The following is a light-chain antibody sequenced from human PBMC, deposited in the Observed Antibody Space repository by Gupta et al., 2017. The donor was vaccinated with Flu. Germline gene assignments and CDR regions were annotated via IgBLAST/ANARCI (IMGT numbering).Light chain of an antibody. CDR2: DNN. CDR3: GTWDSSLSPWV. CDR1: SPNIGNNY. V-gene: IGLV1-51*01. J-gene: IGLJ3*02. Sequence: QSVLTQPPSVSAATGQKVTILCSGSSPNIGNNYVSWYQQPPGTAPKLLIYDNNQPPSVLPGRFSASKSGTSSTLGITGLQTGDEADYYYGTWDSSLSPWVFGGGTKLTVL.